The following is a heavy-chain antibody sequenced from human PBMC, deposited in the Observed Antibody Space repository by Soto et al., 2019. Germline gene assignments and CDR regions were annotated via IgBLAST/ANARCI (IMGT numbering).Heavy chain of an antibody. CDR1: GFTFISFG. V-gene: IGHV3-30*18. CDR2: ISYDGSNK. D-gene: IGHD3-10*01. CDR3: AKESGASHDCYFDL. J-gene: IGHJ2*01. Sequence: LRLSCAASGFTFISFGMHWIRQAPRKGLEWVAVISYDGSNKYYADSVKGRFTIAIDKSKNTRYVQMDSLRLGDTAAYFCAKESGASHDCYFDLWGRGTLVTVSS.